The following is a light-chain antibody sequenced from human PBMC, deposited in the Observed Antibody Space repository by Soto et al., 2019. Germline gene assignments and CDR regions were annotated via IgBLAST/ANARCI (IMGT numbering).Light chain of an antibody. Sequence: QSALTQPASVSGSPGQSITISCTGTSGDVGGYDYVSWYQQHPDKAPKLIIYDVSNWPSGVSDRFSGSKSGNTASLTISGLQAEDEADYYCSSYTSSNTRDFGTGTKVTVL. CDR1: SGDVGGYDY. J-gene: IGLJ1*01. CDR3: SSYTSSNTRD. V-gene: IGLV2-14*01. CDR2: DVS.